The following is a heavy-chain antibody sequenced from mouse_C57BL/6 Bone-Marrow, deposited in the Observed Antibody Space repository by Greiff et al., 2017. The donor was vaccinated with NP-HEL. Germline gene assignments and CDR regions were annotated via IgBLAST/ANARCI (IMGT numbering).Heavy chain of an antibody. CDR2: IYPGDGDT. V-gene: IGHV1-80*01. Sequence: QVQLQQSGAELVKPGASVKISCKASGYAFSSYWMNWVKQRPGKGLEWIGQIYPGDGDTNYNGKFKGKATLTADKSSSTAYMQLSSLTSEDSAVYFCARRGLTWDYGYYAMDYWGQGTSVTVSS. CDR1: GYAFSSYW. J-gene: IGHJ4*01. CDR3: ARRGLTWDYGYYAMDY. D-gene: IGHD2-4*01.